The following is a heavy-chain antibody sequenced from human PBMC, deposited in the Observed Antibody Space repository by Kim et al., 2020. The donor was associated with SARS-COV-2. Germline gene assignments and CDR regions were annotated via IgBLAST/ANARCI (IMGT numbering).Heavy chain of an antibody. V-gene: IGHV3-30-3*01. Sequence: GGSLRLSCAASGFTFSSYAMHWVRQAPGKGLEWVAVISYDGSNKYYADSVKGRFTISRDNSKNTLYLQMNSLRAEDTAVYYCARGGIAARWVGWYFDLWGRGTLVTVSS. CDR3: ARGGIAARWVGWYFDL. J-gene: IGHJ2*01. D-gene: IGHD6-6*01. CDR1: GFTFSSYA. CDR2: ISYDGSNK.